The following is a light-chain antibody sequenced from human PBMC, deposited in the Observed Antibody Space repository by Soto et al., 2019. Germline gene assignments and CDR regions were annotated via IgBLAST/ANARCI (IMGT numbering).Light chain of an antibody. CDR2: AAS. J-gene: IGKJ1*01. CDR3: LLDYAYFWA. V-gene: IGKV1-6*01. Sequence: AIELTRSPSSRAGSVGGRLSMTCRASQGIRSALGWYQQKPGKVPKLLIYAASTLQSGVPSRFSGSGFGTDFTLTIVCLQPEDFATYYCLLDYAYFWACGQGTQVDIK. CDR1: QGIRSA.